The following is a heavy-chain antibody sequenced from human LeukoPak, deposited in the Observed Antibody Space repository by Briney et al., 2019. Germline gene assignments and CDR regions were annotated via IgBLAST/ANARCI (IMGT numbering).Heavy chain of an antibody. CDR2: ISGSGGST. Sequence: SGGSLRLSCAASGFTFSSYAMSWVRQAPGKGLEWVSAISGSGGSTYYADSVKGRFTISRDNSKNTLYLQMNSLRAEDTAVYYCARGIRQYAKSYFDYWGQGTLVTVSS. J-gene: IGHJ4*02. CDR1: GFTFSSYA. V-gene: IGHV3-23*01. CDR3: ARGIRQYAKSYFDY. D-gene: IGHD4-11*01.